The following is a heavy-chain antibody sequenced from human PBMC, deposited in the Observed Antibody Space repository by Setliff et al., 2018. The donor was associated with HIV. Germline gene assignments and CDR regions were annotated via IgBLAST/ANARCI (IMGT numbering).Heavy chain of an antibody. CDR2: INPNNGDT. Sequence: ASVKVSCKPSGFTFTGYYLHWVRQAPGQGLEWMGWINPNNGDTNYEQRFQGRVTMTRDTSITIVYMVLNRLTPGDTAVYYCASPYENNSGPDYWGQGTPVTVSS. CDR1: GFTFTGYY. V-gene: IGHV1-2*02. J-gene: IGHJ4*02. D-gene: IGHD7-27*01. CDR3: ASPYENNSGPDY.